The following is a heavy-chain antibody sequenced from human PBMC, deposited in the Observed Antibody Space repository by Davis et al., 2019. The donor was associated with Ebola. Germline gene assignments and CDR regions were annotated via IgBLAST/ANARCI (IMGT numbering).Heavy chain of an antibody. CDR2: IYKDERT. CDR3: ARHVNGDFWYFDL. D-gene: IGHD4-17*01. J-gene: IGHJ2*01. V-gene: IGHV3-66*04. Sequence: GESLKISCAASGFSVSDKYMSWVRQAPGKGPEWVSVIYKDERTYYANSMRGRFTISRDNSKNTVYLQMNSLRVEDTAMYYCARHVNGDFWYFDLWGRGTRVTVSS. CDR1: GFSVSDKY.